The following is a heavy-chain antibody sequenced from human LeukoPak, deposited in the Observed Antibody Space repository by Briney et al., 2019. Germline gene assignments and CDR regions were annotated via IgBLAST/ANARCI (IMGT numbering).Heavy chain of an antibody. Sequence: ASVKVSCKASGYTFTGYYMHWVRQAPGQGLEWMGWINPNSGGTNYAQKFQGRVTMTRDTSISTAYMELSRLRSDDTAVYYCARKGSAYYDFWSGFSPFDYWGQRTLVTVSS. CDR1: GYTFTGYY. CDR2: INPNSGGT. J-gene: IGHJ4*02. D-gene: IGHD3-3*01. V-gene: IGHV1-2*02. CDR3: ARKGSAYYDFWSGFSPFDY.